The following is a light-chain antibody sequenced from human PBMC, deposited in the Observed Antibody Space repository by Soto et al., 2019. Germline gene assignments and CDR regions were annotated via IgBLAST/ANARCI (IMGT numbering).Light chain of an antibody. J-gene: IGKJ1*01. CDR2: DAS. CDR1: QSVRSY. CDR3: QQRSAWAGT. V-gene: IGKV3-11*01. Sequence: EIVLTQSPATLSLSPGERATLSCRASQSVRSYLAWYQQKPGQAPRLLIYDASNRATGIPARFSGSGSGTDFTLTISSLEPEDFAVYYCQQRSAWAGTFGQGTKVEIK.